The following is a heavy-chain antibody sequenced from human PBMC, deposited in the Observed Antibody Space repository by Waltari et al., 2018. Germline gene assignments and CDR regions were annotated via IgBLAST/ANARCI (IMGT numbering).Heavy chain of an antibody. Sequence: EVQLVESGGALVQPGGSLRLACAASGFTFNKHWMSWVRQAPGKGLGWVASIKEDGREANYLEAVKGRFTISRDNAKNSLFLQMNSLRAEDTAVYYCSDPPSDFWGQGTQVIVSS. CDR1: GFTFNKHW. CDR3: SDPPSDF. V-gene: IGHV3-7*03. J-gene: IGHJ4*02. D-gene: IGHD2-21*01. CDR2: IKEDGREA.